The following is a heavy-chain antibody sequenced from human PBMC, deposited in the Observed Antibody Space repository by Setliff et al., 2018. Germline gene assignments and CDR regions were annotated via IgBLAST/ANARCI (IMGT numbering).Heavy chain of an antibody. CDR3: ARSAYSSTSEQFFDY. J-gene: IGHJ4*02. CDR2: VDPDDGET. Sequence: GASVQVSCKVSGSTFTNYFIHWVRQAPGKGLEWMGFVDPDDGETVYAEEFQGRVAMTADTSTDTAYLQLSGLRSEDTAVYYCARSAYSSTSEQFFDYWGQGTRVTVS. CDR1: GSTFTNYF. D-gene: IGHD6-6*01. V-gene: IGHV1-69-2*01.